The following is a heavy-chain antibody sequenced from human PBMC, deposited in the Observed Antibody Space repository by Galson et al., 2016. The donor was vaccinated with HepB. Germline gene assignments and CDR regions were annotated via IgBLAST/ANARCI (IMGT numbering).Heavy chain of an antibody. Sequence: SLRLSCAASGFTFDDYGMHWVRQVPGRRLEWVSGISWNSGNIGYADSVKGRFTISRDNAKNSLYLQMNSLRVEDTALYFCAKASNPVSVQGFDYWGQGTLVTVSS. D-gene: IGHD3-10*01. V-gene: IGHV3-9*01. CDR3: AKASNPVSVQGFDY. CDR2: ISWNSGNI. CDR1: GFTFDDYG. J-gene: IGHJ4*02.